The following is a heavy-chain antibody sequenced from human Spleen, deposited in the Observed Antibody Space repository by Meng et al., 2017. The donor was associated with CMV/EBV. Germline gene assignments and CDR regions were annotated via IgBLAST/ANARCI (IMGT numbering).Heavy chain of an antibody. CDR3: ARAGSGSEFDY. V-gene: IGHV4-4*02. Sequence: LTGAVSGGSINSTNWWSWVRQPPGKGLEWIGEIYHSGNSNYNASLESRVTISVDKSKNQFSLKLNSVTAADTAVYYCARAGSGSEFDYWGRGTLVTVSS. J-gene: IGHJ4*02. CDR2: IYHSGNS. D-gene: IGHD3-10*01. CDR1: GGSINSTNW.